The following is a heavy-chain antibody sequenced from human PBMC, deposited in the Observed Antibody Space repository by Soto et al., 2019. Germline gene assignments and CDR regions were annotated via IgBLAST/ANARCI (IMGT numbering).Heavy chain of an antibody. J-gene: IGHJ5*02. CDR1: GYTFTSYA. CDR2: INAGNGNT. Sequence: QVQLVQSGAEVKKPGASVKVSCKASGYTFTSYAMHWVRQAPGQRLEWMGWINAGNGNTKYSQKFQGRVTITRDTSASTAYMELSSLRSEDTAVYYCARGGSSSWYVFRAKYNWFDPWGQGTLVTVSS. V-gene: IGHV1-3*01. CDR3: ARGGSSSWYVFRAKYNWFDP. D-gene: IGHD6-13*01.